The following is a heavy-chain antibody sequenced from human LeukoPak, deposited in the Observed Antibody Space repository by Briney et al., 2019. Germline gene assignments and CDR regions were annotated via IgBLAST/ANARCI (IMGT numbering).Heavy chain of an antibody. J-gene: IGHJ4*02. CDR1: GYTFTSFG. CDR2: ISAYNGNT. Sequence: GASVKVSCKASGYTFTSFGISWVRQAPGQGLEWLGWISAYNGNTNYGQKLQGRVTMTTDTSTTTAYMELRSLKSDDTAVYYCARDDPFGDGFNALDYWGQGALVTVSS. D-gene: IGHD5-24*01. V-gene: IGHV1-18*01. CDR3: ARDDPFGDGFNALDY.